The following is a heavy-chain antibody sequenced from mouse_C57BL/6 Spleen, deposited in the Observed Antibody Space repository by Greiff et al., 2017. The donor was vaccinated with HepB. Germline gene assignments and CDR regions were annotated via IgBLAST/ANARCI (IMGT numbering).Heavy chain of an antibody. CDR2: ISNGGGST. V-gene: IGHV5-12*01. J-gene: IGHJ1*03. CDR3: ARQGGYDWYFDV. CDR1: GFTFSDYY. D-gene: IGHD2-2*01. Sequence: EVKLVESGGGLVQPGGSLKLSCAASGFTFSDYYMYWVRQTPEKRLEWFSYISNGGGSTYYPDTVKGRFTISRDNAKNTLYLQMSRLKSEDTAMYYCARQGGYDWYFDVWGTGTTVTVSS.